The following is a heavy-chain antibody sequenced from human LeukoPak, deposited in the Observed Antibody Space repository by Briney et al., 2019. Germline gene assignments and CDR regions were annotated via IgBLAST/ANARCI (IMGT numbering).Heavy chain of an antibody. CDR2: ISGSGGST. V-gene: IGHV3-23*01. CDR1: GFTFNSYA. D-gene: IGHD3-22*01. CDR3: AKSGYRDSSGYYYPLCPDY. J-gene: IGHJ4*02. Sequence: GGSLRLSCAASGFTFNSYAMSWVRQAPGKGLEWVSAISGSGGSTYYADSVKGRFTISRDNSKNTLYLQMNSLRAEDTAVYYCAKSGYRDSSGYYYPLCPDYWGQGTLVTVSS.